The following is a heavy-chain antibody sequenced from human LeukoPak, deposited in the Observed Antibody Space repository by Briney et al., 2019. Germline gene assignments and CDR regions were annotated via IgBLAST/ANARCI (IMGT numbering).Heavy chain of an antibody. Sequence: GGSLRLSCAASGFTFSSYAMHWVRQAPGKGLEWVAVISYDGSNKYYADSVKGRFTTSRDNSKNTLYLQMNSLRAEDTAVYYCARVQADSSLDYWGQGTLVTVSS. D-gene: IGHD6-13*01. V-gene: IGHV3-30-3*01. CDR1: GFTFSSYA. CDR3: ARVQADSSLDY. J-gene: IGHJ4*02. CDR2: ISYDGSNK.